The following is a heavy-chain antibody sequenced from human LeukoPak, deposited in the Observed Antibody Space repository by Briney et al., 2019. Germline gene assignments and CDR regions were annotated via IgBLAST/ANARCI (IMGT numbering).Heavy chain of an antibody. CDR2: INQDGSNE. Sequence: GGSLRLSCAASGFTFSNYWMTWVRQSPGKGLEWVAHINQDGSNEYYMDSVKARFTISRHKAKKSLSLQMNSLRAEDTAVYYCVRDGGVSGYDLLDYWGQGTLVTVSS. V-gene: IGHV3-7*01. CDR3: VRDGGVSGYDLLDY. J-gene: IGHJ4*02. CDR1: GFTFSNYW. D-gene: IGHD5-12*01.